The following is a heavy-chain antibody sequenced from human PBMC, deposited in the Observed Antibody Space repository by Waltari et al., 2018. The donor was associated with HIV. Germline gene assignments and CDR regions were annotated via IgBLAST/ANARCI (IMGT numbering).Heavy chain of an antibody. CDR1: GYTFISYG. J-gene: IGHJ4*02. Sequence: QVQLVQSGDEVKEPGASVKVSCKASGYTFISYGISWVRQAPGQGLEWMGWISTYNGHTNYAQKFQGRVSMTTDTSTSTAYMDLRSLTSDDTAIYYCARGGSYPKYYFDYWGQGSLVTVSS. CDR3: ARGGSYPKYYFDY. V-gene: IGHV1-18*01. D-gene: IGHD1-26*01. CDR2: ISTYNGHT.